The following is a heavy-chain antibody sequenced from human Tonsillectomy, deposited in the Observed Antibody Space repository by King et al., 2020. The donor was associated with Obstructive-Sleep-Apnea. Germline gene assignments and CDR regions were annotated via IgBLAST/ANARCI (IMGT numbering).Heavy chain of an antibody. CDR1: GFSFSSYD. Sequence: VQLVESGGGLVQPGGSLRLSCAASGFSFSSYDMHWVRQVSGKGLEWVSAIGTAGDTYYQGSVKGRFTISRENAKNSLYLQMNSLRAGDTAVYYCVRSRTAWFDYWGQGTLVTVSS. V-gene: IGHV3-13*04. CDR2: IGTAGDT. D-gene: IGHD1-14*01. J-gene: IGHJ4*02. CDR3: VRSRTAWFDY.